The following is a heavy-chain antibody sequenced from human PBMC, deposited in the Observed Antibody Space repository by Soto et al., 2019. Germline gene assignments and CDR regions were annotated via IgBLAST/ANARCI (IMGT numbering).Heavy chain of an antibody. J-gene: IGHJ4*02. Sequence: SETLSLTGSVSNESVRTHYCRLMRQTPGKGLECMGYVYNLGDGDFNYNPSLGGRVSISLDTSKNQISLKLKSVTATDTAVYFCARGESWHLVEYWGQGALVTVSS. CDR2: VYNLGDGDF. CDR1: NESVRTHY. D-gene: IGHD6-6*01. V-gene: IGHV4-59*02. CDR3: ARGESWHLVEY.